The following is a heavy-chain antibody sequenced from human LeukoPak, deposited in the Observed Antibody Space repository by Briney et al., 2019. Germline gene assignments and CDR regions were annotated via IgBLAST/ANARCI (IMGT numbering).Heavy chain of an antibody. J-gene: IGHJ4*02. CDR3: ARLTPLVRVPAAPSLSGYDYPGPG. CDR1: GGSISSSSYY. CDR2: IYYSGST. D-gene: IGHD5-12*01. V-gene: IGHV4-39*01. Sequence: SETLSLTCTVSGGSISSSSYYWGWIRQPPGKGLEWIGSIYYSGSTYYNPSLKSRVTISVDTSKNQFSLKLSSVTAADTAVYYCARLTPLVRVPAAPSLSGYDYPGPGWGQGTLVTVSS.